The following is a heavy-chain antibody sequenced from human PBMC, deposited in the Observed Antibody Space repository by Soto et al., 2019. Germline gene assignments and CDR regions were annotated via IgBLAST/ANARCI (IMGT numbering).Heavy chain of an antibody. Sequence: EVQLVESGGGLVKPGGSLRLSCAASGFTFSNAWMSWVRQAPGKGLEWVGRIKSKTDGGTTDYAAPVKGRFTISRDDSKNTLYLQMNSLKTEDTAVYYCTTGPTRITMVRELKTDYWGQGTLVTVSS. V-gene: IGHV3-15*01. CDR3: TTGPTRITMVRELKTDY. CDR2: IKSKTDGGTT. D-gene: IGHD3-10*01. J-gene: IGHJ4*02. CDR1: GFTFSNAW.